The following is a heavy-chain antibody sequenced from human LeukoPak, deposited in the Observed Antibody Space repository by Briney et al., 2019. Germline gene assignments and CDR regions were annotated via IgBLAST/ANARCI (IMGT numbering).Heavy chain of an antibody. CDR3: AREGPRGNSQSDY. Sequence: GGSLRLSCAASGFTFSSYGMHWVRQAPGKGLEWVALIWYDGSNKYYADSVKGRLTISRDNSKNTLYLQMNSLRAEDTAVYYCAREGPRGNSQSDYWGQGTLVTVSS. V-gene: IGHV3-33*01. J-gene: IGHJ4*02. CDR2: IWYDGSNK. CDR1: GFTFSSYG. D-gene: IGHD2/OR15-2a*01.